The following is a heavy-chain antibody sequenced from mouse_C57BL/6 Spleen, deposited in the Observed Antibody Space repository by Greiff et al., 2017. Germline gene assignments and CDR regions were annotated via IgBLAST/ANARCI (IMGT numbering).Heavy chain of an antibody. V-gene: IGHV2-5*01. CDR2: IWRGGST. D-gene: IGHD1-1*01. CDR1: GFSLTSYG. J-gene: IGHJ4*01. Sequence: VQLQQSGPGLVQPSQSLSITCTVSGFSLTSYGVHWVRQSPGKGLEWLGVIWRGGSTDYNAAIMSRLSITKDNSKSQVFFKMNSLQADDTAIYYCAKKGTTVVAPYAMDYWGQGTSVTVSS. CDR3: AKKGTTVVAPYAMDY.